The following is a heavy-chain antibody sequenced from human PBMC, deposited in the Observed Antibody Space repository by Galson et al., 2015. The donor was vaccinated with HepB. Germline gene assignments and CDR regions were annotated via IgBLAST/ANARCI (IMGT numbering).Heavy chain of an antibody. V-gene: IGHV3-11*01. J-gene: IGHJ4*02. CDR2: IDTTGTDT. CDR3: ARVGALRFLAY. D-gene: IGHD3-3*01. Sequence: SLRLSCAASGFAFSGSHMGWVRQAPGKGPEYVSSIDTTGTDTHYADSVKGRFMISRDNAQNSVFLQLNSLRAEDTGVYYCARVGALRFLAYWGQGALVTVSS. CDR1: GFAFSGSH.